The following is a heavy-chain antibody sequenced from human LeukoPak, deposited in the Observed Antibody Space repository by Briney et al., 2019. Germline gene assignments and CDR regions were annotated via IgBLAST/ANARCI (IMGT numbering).Heavy chain of an antibody. J-gene: IGHJ1*01. CDR1: GFTVSTNY. Sequence: GGSLRLSCAASGFTVSTNYISWVRQAPGKGLEWVANIKPDGSVGYYVDSVRGRFIISRDNAGNSLYLQMNSLRVEDTAVYYCAQNLVAAAGDHWGQGTLLIVSS. D-gene: IGHD6-13*01. V-gene: IGHV3-7*01. CDR3: AQNLVAAAGDH. CDR2: IKPDGSVG.